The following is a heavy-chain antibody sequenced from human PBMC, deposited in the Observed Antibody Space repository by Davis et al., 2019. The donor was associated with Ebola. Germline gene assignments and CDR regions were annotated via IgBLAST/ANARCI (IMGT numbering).Heavy chain of an antibody. CDR2: ISAYNGNT. V-gene: IGHV1-18*01. J-gene: IGHJ4*02. CDR3: ARPYSSSWYGGVYFDY. CDR1: GYTFTSYG. D-gene: IGHD6-13*01. Sequence: ASVTFSCKASGYTFTSYGISWVRQAPGQGLEWMGWISAYNGNTNYAQKFQGRVTMTRDTSISTAYMELSRLRSDDTAAYYCARPYSSSWYGGVYFDYWGQGTLVTVSS.